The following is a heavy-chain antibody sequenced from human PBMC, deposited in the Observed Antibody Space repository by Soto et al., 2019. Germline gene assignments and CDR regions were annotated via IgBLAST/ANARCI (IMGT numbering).Heavy chain of an antibody. D-gene: IGHD3-10*01. V-gene: IGHV3-7*01. J-gene: IGHJ6*04. CDR3: ARDLFYYYGSGSYPGVLDV. CDR2: IKQDGSEK. CDR1: GFTFSSYW. Sequence: GGSLRLSCAASGFTFSSYWMSWVRQAPGKGLEWVANIKQDGSEKYYVDSVKGRLTISRDNAKNSLYLQMNSLRAEDTAVYYCARDLFYYYGSGSYPGVLDVWGKGTTVTVSS.